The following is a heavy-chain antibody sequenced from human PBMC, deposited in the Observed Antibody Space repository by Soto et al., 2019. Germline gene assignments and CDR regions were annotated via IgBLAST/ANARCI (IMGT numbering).Heavy chain of an antibody. Sequence: ASVXVSCKASGYTFTSYGISWVRQAPGQGLEWMGWISAYNGNTNYAQKLQGRVTMTTDTSTSTAYMELRSLRSDDTAVYYCARMDYDFEYWFDPWGQGTLVNVSS. V-gene: IGHV1-18*01. CDR2: ISAYNGNT. CDR3: ARMDYDFEYWFDP. D-gene: IGHD3-3*01. J-gene: IGHJ5*02. CDR1: GYTFTSYG.